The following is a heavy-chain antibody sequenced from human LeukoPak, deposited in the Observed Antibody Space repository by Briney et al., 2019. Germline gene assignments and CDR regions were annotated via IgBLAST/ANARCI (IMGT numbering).Heavy chain of an antibody. CDR2: ISSSSSYI. J-gene: IGHJ4*02. V-gene: IGHV3-21*01. CDR3: ARDSHTAMVTF. D-gene: IGHD5-18*01. CDR1: GFTFSSYS. Sequence: GGSLRLSCAAPGFTFSSYSMNWVRQAPGKGLEWVSSISSSSSYIYYADSVKGRFTISRDNAKNSLYLQMNSLRAEDTAVYYCARDSHTAMVTFWGQGTLVTVSS.